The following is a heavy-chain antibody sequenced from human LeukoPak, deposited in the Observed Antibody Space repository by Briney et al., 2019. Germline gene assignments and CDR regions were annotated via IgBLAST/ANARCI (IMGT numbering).Heavy chain of an antibody. V-gene: IGHV1-18*01. Sequence: GASVKVSCKASGYTFTSYGISWVRQAPGQGLEWMGWISAYNGNTNYAQKLQGRVTMTTDTSTSTAYMELRSLRSDDTAVYYCARDTGLSFVHGGWHYFDYWGQGTLVTVSS. J-gene: IGHJ4*02. CDR1: GYTFTSYG. CDR3: ARDTGLSFVHGGWHYFDY. CDR2: ISAYNGNT. D-gene: IGHD3-16*01.